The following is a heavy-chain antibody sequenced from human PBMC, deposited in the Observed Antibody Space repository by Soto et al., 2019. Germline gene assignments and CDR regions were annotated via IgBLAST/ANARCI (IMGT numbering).Heavy chain of an antibody. CDR1: GGIFRSNA. Sequence: QVQLVQSGAEVRKPGSSVKVSCESSGGIFRSNAISWVRQAPGQGLEWMGAIIPQFPTPYYAQKFQGRVTITADESTNTAYMALDSLRSDDTAVYYCARDEGGYDILTGYYKAHHFDYWGQGVLVTVSS. D-gene: IGHD3-9*01. V-gene: IGHV1-69*01. CDR3: ARDEGGYDILTGYYKAHHFDY. J-gene: IGHJ4*02. CDR2: IIPQFPTP.